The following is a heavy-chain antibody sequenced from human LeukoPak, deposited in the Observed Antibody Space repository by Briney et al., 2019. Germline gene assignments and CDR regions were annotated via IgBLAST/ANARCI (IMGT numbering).Heavy chain of an antibody. J-gene: IGHJ3*02. CDR1: GGSFSGYY. CDR2: IYYSGST. Sequence: PSETLSLTCAVYGGSFSGYYWSWIRQPPGKGLEWIGYIYYSGSTNYNPSLKSRVTISVDTSKNQFSLKLSSVTAADTAVYYCARADTPYYYDSSGYGKGAFDIWGQGTMVTVSS. CDR3: ARADTPYYYDSSGYGKGAFDI. D-gene: IGHD3-22*01. V-gene: IGHV4-59*01.